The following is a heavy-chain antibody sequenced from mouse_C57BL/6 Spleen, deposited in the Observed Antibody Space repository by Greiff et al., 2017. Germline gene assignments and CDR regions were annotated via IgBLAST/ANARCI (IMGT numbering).Heavy chain of an antibody. J-gene: IGHJ4*01. CDR2: INPNNGGT. Sequence: EVQLQQSGPELVKPGASVKISCKASGYTFTDYYMNWVKQSHGKSLEWIGDINPNNGGTSYNQKFKGKATLTVDKSSSTAYMELRSLTSEDSAVYYCARIYYGKYYAMDYWGQGTSVTVSS. V-gene: IGHV1-26*01. CDR1: GYTFTDYY. D-gene: IGHD1-1*01. CDR3: ARIYYGKYYAMDY.